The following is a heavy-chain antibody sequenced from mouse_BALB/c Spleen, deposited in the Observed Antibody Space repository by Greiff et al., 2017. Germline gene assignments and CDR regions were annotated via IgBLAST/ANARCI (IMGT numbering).Heavy chain of an antibody. CDR2: IDPSDSET. Sequence: VKLQESGPQLVRPGASVKISCKASGYSFTSYWMHWVKQRPGQGLEWIGMIDPSDSETRLNQKFKDKATLTVDKSSSTAYMQLSSPTSEDSAVYYCAIHYYGYLGDYYAMDYWGQGTSVTVSS. J-gene: IGHJ4*01. CDR3: AIHYYGYLGDYYAMDY. CDR1: GYSFTSYW. V-gene: IGHV1S126*01. D-gene: IGHD1-2*01.